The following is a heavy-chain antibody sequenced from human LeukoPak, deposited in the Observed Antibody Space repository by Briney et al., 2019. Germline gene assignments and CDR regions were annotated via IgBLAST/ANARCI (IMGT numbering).Heavy chain of an antibody. J-gene: IGHJ4*02. Sequence: SETLSLTCTVSGGSISNYYWSWIRQPPGKELEWIGYIYDSGSTSYNPSLKSRVTISVDSSKNQFSLKLSSVTAADAAVYYCARDLELCYWGQGTLVTVSS. CDR3: ARDLELCY. V-gene: IGHV4-59*01. D-gene: IGHD2-21*01. CDR1: GGSISNYY. CDR2: IYDSGST.